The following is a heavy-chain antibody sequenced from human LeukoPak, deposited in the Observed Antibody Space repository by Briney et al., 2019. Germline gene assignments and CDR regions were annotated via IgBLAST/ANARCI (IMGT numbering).Heavy chain of an antibody. CDR3: ARHRYSSSWCAY. CDR1: GDSIRSYY. J-gene: IGHJ4*02. D-gene: IGHD6-13*01. Sequence: SETLSLTCTDSGDSIRSYYWSWIRQPPGKGLEWIGYIYYSGSTNYNPSLKSRVSISVDTSKNQFSLKLSSVTAADTAVYYCARHRYSSSWCAYWGQGILVTVSS. CDR2: IYYSGST. V-gene: IGHV4-59*01.